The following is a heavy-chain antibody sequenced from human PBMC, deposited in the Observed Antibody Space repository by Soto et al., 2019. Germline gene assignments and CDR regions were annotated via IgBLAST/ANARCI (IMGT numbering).Heavy chain of an antibody. J-gene: IGHJ2*01. CDR1: GFSFSDYY. CDR3: VRISVRPRAIRTARGRWYFDL. CDR2: ISTSGSTL. D-gene: IGHD1-1*01. Sequence: QVQLVESGGGLVKPGGSLRLSCAASGFSFSDYYMSWLRQAPGKGLEWISYISTSGSTLFYADSVKGRFTISRDNARNSLYMQISGLRAEDTAVYYCVRISVRPRAIRTARGRWYFDLWGRGALATVSS. V-gene: IGHV3-11*01.